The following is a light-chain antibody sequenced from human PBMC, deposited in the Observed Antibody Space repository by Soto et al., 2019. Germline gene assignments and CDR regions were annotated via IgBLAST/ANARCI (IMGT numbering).Light chain of an antibody. CDR2: GAS. V-gene: IGKV3-15*01. J-gene: IGKJ1*01. Sequence: EIVLTQSPGTLSLSPGGRATLSCRASQSVTSSNLAWYQQKPGQAPRLLIYGASTRATGIPARFSGSGSGTEFTLTISSLRSEDFAVYYCQQYNNWPGTFGQGAKVDIK. CDR3: QQYNNWPGT. CDR1: QSVTSSN.